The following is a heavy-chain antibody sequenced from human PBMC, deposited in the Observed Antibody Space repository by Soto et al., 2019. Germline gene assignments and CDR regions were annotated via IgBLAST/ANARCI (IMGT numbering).Heavy chain of an antibody. D-gene: IGHD2-21*02. Sequence: SETLSLTCTVSGGSISSSSYYWGWIRQPPGRGLEWIGSIYYSGSTYYNPSLKSRVTISVDTSKNQFSLKLSSVTAADTAVYYCARHPITVVTYNYWGQGTLVTVSS. CDR2: IYYSGST. J-gene: IGHJ4*02. CDR1: GGSISSSSYY. V-gene: IGHV4-39*01. CDR3: ARHPITVVTYNY.